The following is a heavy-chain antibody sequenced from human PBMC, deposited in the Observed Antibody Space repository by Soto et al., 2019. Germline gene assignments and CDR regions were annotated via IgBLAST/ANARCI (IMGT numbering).Heavy chain of an antibody. Sequence: QVQLQESGPGLVKPSQTLSLTCTVSGCSINSGDYYWSWIRQPPGKGLEWIGYIYYSGSTYYNPSLRSRVTISIDTSKNQFSLQLSSVTAADTAVYYCARAYYGSGREDAFDIWGQGTMVTVSS. CDR2: IYYSGST. CDR1: GCSINSGDYY. D-gene: IGHD3-10*01. J-gene: IGHJ3*02. CDR3: ARAYYGSGREDAFDI. V-gene: IGHV4-30-4*01.